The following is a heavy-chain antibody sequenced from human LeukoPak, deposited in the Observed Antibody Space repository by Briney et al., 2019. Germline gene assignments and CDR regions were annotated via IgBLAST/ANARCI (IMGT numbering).Heavy chain of an antibody. Sequence: SVKVSCKASGGTFSTYGVTWVRQAPGQGFEWMGRIIPILGIENTAQKFQGRVTITADKSTRSADESTSTVYMELSSLRSDDTAVYYCATEGGSIVDWVQGTLVTVSS. CDR3: ATEGGSIVD. CDR2: IIPILGIE. J-gene: IGHJ4*02. V-gene: IGHV1-69*04. CDR1: GGTFSTYG. D-gene: IGHD2-15*01.